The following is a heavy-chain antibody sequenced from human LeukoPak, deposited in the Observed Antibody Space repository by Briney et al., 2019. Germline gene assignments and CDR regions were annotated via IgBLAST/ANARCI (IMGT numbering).Heavy chain of an antibody. Sequence: ASVKVSCKASGYTFTSYGISWVRQVPGQGLEWMGWISAYNGNTNYAQKLQGRVTMTTDTSTSTAYMELRSLRSDDTAVYYCASGGGSSGYYYLFPFVYWGQGTLVTVSS. J-gene: IGHJ4*02. CDR1: GYTFTSYG. CDR3: ASGGGSSGYYYLFPFVY. CDR2: ISAYNGNT. V-gene: IGHV1-18*01. D-gene: IGHD3-22*01.